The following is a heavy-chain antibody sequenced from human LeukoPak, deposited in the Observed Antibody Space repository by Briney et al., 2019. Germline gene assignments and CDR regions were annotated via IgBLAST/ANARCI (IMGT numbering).Heavy chain of an antibody. CDR3: ARDQGGSFVLDY. V-gene: IGHV1-2*02. Sequence: ASVKVSCKASGYTFTGYYMHWVRQAPGQGLEWMGWINPNSGGTNYAQKFQGRVTMTRDTSISTAYMELSRLRSDDTAVYYCARDQGGSFVLDYWGQGTLVTVFS. CDR1: GYTFTGYY. D-gene: IGHD1-26*01. J-gene: IGHJ4*02. CDR2: INPNSGGT.